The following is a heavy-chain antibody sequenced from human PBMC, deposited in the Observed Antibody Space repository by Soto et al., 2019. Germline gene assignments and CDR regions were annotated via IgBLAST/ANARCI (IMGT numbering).Heavy chain of an antibody. V-gene: IGHV1-8*01. CDR2: MNANNGNT. CDR3: ARGGSLYWYFDL. Sequence: ASVKVSCKASGYTFTSYDINWVRQATGQGLEWMGWMNANNGNTKYSQKFQGRVTMTRNTSTSTAYMELSSLRSEDTAVYYCARGGSLYWYFDLWGRGTLVTVSS. D-gene: IGHD1-26*01. J-gene: IGHJ2*01. CDR1: GYTFTSYD.